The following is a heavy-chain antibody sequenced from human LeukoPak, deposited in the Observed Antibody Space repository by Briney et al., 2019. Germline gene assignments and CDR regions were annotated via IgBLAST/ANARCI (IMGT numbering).Heavy chain of an antibody. J-gene: IGHJ4*02. Sequence: SVKVSCKASGGTFSSYAISWVRQAPGQGLEWMGGIIPIFGTANYAQKFQGRVTITADESTSTAYMELSSLRSEDTAVYYCAYSSSWYPTGVYFDYWGQGILVTVSS. CDR2: IIPIFGTA. D-gene: IGHD6-13*01. CDR3: AYSSSWYPTGVYFDY. CDR1: GGTFSSYA. V-gene: IGHV1-69*13.